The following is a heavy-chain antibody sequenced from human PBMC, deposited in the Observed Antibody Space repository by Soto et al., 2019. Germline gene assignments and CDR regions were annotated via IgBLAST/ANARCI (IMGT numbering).Heavy chain of an antibody. V-gene: IGHV4-31*03. CDR1: GGSISRGGYY. J-gene: IGHJ5*02. CDR2: IYYSGST. D-gene: IGHD6-19*01. Sequence: SETLSLTCTVSGGSISRGGYYWSWIRQHPGKGLEWIGYIYYSGSTYYNPSLKSRVTISVDTSKNQFSLKLSSVTAADTAVYYCARGLAVAGPINWFDPWGQGTLVTVSS. CDR3: ARGLAVAGPINWFDP.